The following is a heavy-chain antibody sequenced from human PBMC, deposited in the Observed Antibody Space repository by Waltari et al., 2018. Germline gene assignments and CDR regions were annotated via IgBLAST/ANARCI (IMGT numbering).Heavy chain of an antibody. CDR1: GGSISSYY. J-gene: IGHJ5*02. D-gene: IGHD5-18*01. CDR2: IYYSGST. CDR3: AREGNYGYRGRNWFDP. Sequence: ESGPGLVKPSETLSLTCTVSGGSISSYYWSWIRQPPGKGLEWIGYIYYSGSTNYNPSLKSRVTISVDTSKNQFSLKLSSVTAADTAVYYCAREGNYGYRGRNWFDPWGQGTLVTVSS. V-gene: IGHV4-59*01.